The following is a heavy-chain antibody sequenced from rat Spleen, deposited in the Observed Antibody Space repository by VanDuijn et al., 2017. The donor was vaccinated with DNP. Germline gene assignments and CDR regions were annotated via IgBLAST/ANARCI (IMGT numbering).Heavy chain of an antibody. V-gene: IGHV5-7*01. CDR2: ISYDGSST. Sequence: EVQLVESGGGLVQPGRSLKLSCAASGFTFSDYNMAWVRQAPKKGLEWVATISYDGSSTYYRDSVKGRFTISRDNAKSTLYLQMDSLRSEDTATYYCARQRAQGFDYWGQGVMVTVSS. J-gene: IGHJ2*01. CDR1: GFTFSDYN. CDR3: ARQRAQGFDY. D-gene: IGHD1-11*01.